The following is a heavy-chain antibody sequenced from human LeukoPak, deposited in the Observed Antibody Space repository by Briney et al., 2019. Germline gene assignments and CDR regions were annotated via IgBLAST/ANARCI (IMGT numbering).Heavy chain of an antibody. Sequence: GGSLRLSCAASGFTFGSYSMNWVRQAPGKGLEWVSSISSSSSYIYYADSVKGRFTISRDNAKNSLYLQMNSLRAEDTAVYYRARGPAVAGTALDYWGQGTLVTVSS. CDR2: ISSSSSYI. J-gene: IGHJ4*02. D-gene: IGHD6-19*01. CDR1: GFTFGSYS. V-gene: IGHV3-21*01. CDR3: ARGPAVAGTALDY.